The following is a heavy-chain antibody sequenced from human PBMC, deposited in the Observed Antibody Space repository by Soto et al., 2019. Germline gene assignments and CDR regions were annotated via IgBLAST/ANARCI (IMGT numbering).Heavy chain of an antibody. CDR2: SRHKANSYTT. J-gene: IGHJ4*02. CDR1: GFTFSDHY. V-gene: IGHV3-72*01. D-gene: IGHD1-26*01. CDR3: ARVGAGFDY. Sequence: EVQLVESGGGLVQPGGSLRLSCAASGFTFSDHYMDWVRQAPGKGLEWVGRSRHKANSYTTEYAASVKVRFTISRADSKISLYLQMNSLKTEDTAVYYCARVGAGFDYWGQGTLVTVSS.